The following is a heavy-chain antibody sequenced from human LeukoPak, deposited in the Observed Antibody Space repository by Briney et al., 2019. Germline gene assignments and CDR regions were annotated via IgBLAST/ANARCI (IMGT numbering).Heavy chain of an antibody. J-gene: IGHJ4*02. V-gene: IGHV3-66*01. D-gene: IGHD2-2*01. CDR2: IYSGGTT. Sequence: GGSLRLSCAASGFTVSSEYMSWVRQAPGKGLEWVSIIYSGGTTYYADSVKGRFTISRDISKNTVYLQMNNLRAEDTALSYCARALPAASHTSFDYWGQGALVTVSS. CDR3: ARALPAASHTSFDY. CDR1: GFTVSSEY.